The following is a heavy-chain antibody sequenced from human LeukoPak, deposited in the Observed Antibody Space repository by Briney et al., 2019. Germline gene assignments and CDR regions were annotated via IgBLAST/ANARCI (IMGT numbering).Heavy chain of an antibody. CDR1: GYTFTSYG. CDR3: ARAITIFGVVIIND. J-gene: IGHJ4*02. Sequence: ASVKVSCKASGYTFTSYGISWVRQAPGQGLEWMGIINPSGGSTSYAQKFQGRVTMTRDTSTSTVYMELSSLRSEDTAVYYCARAITIFGVVIINDWGQGTLVTVSS. V-gene: IGHV1-46*01. D-gene: IGHD3-3*01. CDR2: INPSGGST.